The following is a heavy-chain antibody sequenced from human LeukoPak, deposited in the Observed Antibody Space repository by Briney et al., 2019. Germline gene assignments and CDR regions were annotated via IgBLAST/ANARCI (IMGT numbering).Heavy chain of an antibody. Sequence: SETLSLTCSVSGGSLSNYYWTWIRQPPGKGLEWIGYIYSSGSTNYNPSLRSRVSISVDTSENQFSLNLSSVTAADTAVYYCARVYCSGGTCSFDYWGQGTLVTVSS. CDR1: GGSLSNYY. CDR3: ARVYCSGGTCSFDY. V-gene: IGHV4-59*01. J-gene: IGHJ4*02. D-gene: IGHD2-15*01. CDR2: IYSSGST.